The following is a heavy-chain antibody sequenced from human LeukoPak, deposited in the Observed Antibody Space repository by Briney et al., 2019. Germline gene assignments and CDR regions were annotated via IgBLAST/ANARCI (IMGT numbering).Heavy chain of an antibody. Sequence: GESLKISCKGSGYSFTSYWIGWVRQMPGKGLEWMGIIYPGDSDTRYSPSFQGQVTISADKSISTAYLQWSSLKASDTAMYYCAKPPSGYSGYDSYFDYWGQGTLVTVSS. CDR2: IYPGDSDT. CDR1: GYSFTSYW. J-gene: IGHJ4*02. V-gene: IGHV5-51*01. CDR3: AKPPSGYSGYDSYFDY. D-gene: IGHD5-12*01.